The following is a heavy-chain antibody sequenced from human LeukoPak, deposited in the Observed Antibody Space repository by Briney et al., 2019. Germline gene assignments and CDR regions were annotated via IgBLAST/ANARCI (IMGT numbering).Heavy chain of an antibody. CDR1: GFTFSSSA. CDR3: ARDRDSSGWYEGFDY. Sequence: GRSLRLPCAASGFTFSSSAMHWVRQAPDKGLEWVAVISYDGSNKYYADSVKGRFTISRVNSKNTLYLQMNSLRADDTAVYYCARDRDSSGWYEGFDYWGQGTLVTVSS. D-gene: IGHD6-19*01. J-gene: IGHJ4*02. V-gene: IGHV3-30-3*01. CDR2: ISYDGSNK.